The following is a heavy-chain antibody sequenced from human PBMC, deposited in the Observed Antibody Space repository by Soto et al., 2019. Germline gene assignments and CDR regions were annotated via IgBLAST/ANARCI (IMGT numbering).Heavy chain of an antibody. D-gene: IGHD2-21*01. CDR2: INQEGGEE. CDR3: ARGHCGRDD. Sequence: EVQLVESGGGLVQPGESLRLSCVVSGFTFRIHWMSWVRQAPGKGLVWVADINQEGGEEYYVVTVKGRFTVSRDTAKNPLYLPIIFLRAEDTAVFYWARGHCGRDDRGQGTLGIVSP. V-gene: IGHV3-7*05. CDR1: GFTFRIHW. J-gene: IGHJ4*02.